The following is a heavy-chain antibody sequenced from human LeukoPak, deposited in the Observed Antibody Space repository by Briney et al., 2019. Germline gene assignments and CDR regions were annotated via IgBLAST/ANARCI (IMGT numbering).Heavy chain of an antibody. D-gene: IGHD1-7*01. CDR2: IYYSGST. V-gene: IGHV4-39*07. CDR1: GGSIXXXSYY. J-gene: IGHJ2*01. CDR3: ARWYSVGWNYYFDL. Sequence: SLTXXXXGGSIXXXSYYXXGXXQPPXKGXEXXGSIYYSGSTYYNPSLKSRVTISVDTSKNQFSLRLSSMTAADTAVYYCARWYSVGWNYYFDLWGRGTLVTVSS.